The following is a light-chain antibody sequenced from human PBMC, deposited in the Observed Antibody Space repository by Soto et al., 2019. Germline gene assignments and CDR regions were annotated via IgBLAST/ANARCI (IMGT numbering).Light chain of an antibody. CDR3: QQSYNIPRAT. V-gene: IGKV1-5*01. CDR2: DVS. J-gene: IGKJ1*01. CDR1: QSISTW. Sequence: DIQMTQSPSTLSATVGDTVTITCRASQSISTWLAWYQQKPGKAPKLLVYDVSSLESGVPSRFSGSGSGTEFTLTISSLQPEDFATYFCQQSYNIPRATFGQGTKVDIK.